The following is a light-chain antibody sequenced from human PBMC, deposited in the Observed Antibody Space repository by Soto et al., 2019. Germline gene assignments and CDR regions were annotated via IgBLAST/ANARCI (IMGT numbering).Light chain of an antibody. J-gene: IGLJ2*01. CDR3: CSYVGSVTLV. CDR2: DVI. Sequence: QSALTQPRPVSGSPGQSVTISCTGSSSDVGGYNYVSWYQQHPGKAPKLMIYDVIKRPSGVPDRFSGSKSGNTASLTISGLQAEDEADYYCCSYVGSVTLVFGGGTKLTVL. CDR1: SSDVGGYNY. V-gene: IGLV2-11*01.